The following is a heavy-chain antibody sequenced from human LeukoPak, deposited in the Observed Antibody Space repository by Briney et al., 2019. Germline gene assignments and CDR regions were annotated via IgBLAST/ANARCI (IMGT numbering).Heavy chain of an antibody. CDR3: ARRGAVPVEYLQY. CDR2: INPNSGVT. Sequence: ASVEVSCKASGYTFTGYYIHWVRQAPGQGLEWMGWINPNSGVTNYAQNFQGRVTMTRDTSISTAYMELSRLTSDDTAVYYCARRGAVPVEYLQYWGQGTLVTVSS. V-gene: IGHV1-2*02. D-gene: IGHD6-19*01. J-gene: IGHJ1*01. CDR1: GYTFTGYY.